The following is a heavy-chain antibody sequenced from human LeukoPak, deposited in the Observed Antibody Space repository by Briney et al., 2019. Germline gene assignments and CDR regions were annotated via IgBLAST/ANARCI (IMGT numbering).Heavy chain of an antibody. CDR3: ARGGGMRYYYGSGCPYKT. CDR2: INHSGST. Sequence: SETLSLTCAVYGGSFSGYYWSWIRQPPGKGLEWIGEINHSGSTNYNPSLKSRVTISVDTSKNQFSLKLSSVTAADTAVYYCARGGGMRYYYGSGCPYKTWGQGTLVTVSS. CDR1: GGSFSGYY. D-gene: IGHD3-10*01. V-gene: IGHV4-34*01. J-gene: IGHJ5*02.